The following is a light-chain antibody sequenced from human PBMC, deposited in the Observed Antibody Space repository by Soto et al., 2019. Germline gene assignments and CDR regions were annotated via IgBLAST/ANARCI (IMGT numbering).Light chain of an antibody. CDR1: QSVYSK. Sequence: EIVMTQSPATLSVSPGERATLSCRASQSVYSKLAWYQQKPGQAPRLLIYGASTRATGIPARFSGSGSGTEFTLTISSLQSEDFAIYCCQQYNNWPPVYTFGQGTRLEIK. J-gene: IGKJ5*01. CDR2: GAS. V-gene: IGKV3-15*01. CDR3: QQYNNWPPVYT.